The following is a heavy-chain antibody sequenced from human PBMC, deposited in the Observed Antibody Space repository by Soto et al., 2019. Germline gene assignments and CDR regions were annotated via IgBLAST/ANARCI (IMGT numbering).Heavy chain of an antibody. Sequence: PSETLSLTCTVSGRPVSSCGYYWAFIRQLPGKGLEWIGYIYHIGSPSYNPSLKSRLSMSLDTSKNQFSLNLTSVTAADTAIYYCVRDRALDSSGHWFDSWGQGTLVTVSS. CDR2: IYHIGSP. V-gene: IGHV4-31*03. J-gene: IGHJ5*01. CDR3: VRDRALDSSGHWFDS. D-gene: IGHD6-19*01. CDR1: GRPVSSCGYY.